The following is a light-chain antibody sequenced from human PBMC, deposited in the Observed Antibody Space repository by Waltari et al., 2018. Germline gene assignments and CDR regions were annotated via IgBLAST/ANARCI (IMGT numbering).Light chain of an antibody. Sequence: QSALTQPPSASGSLGQSVTISCTGTSTDVGGYNYVSWYQQHPGKAPNLIVYEVFQRPSGVPDRFSGSKAGDTASLTVSGLRAEDEALYYCSSYSRSDVVVFGGGTKLTVL. J-gene: IGLJ2*01. CDR3: SSYSRSDVVV. V-gene: IGLV2-8*01. CDR1: STDVGGYNY. CDR2: EVF.